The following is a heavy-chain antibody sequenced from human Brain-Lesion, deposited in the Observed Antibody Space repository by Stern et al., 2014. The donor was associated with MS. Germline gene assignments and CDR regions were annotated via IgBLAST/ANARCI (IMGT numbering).Heavy chain of an antibody. D-gene: IGHD5-18*01. CDR3: ARVETPLADFYYYYGMDV. Sequence: VQLVESGGGLVKPGGSLRLSCAASGFTFSSYTMNWVRQAPGKGLEWVSSLNRGSDYIYNADSVKGRFTISRDNAKNSLYLQMNSLRAEDTALYYCARVETPLADFYYYYGMDVWGQGTTVTVSS. J-gene: IGHJ6*02. CDR1: GFTFSSYT. V-gene: IGHV3-21*01. CDR2: LNRGSDYI.